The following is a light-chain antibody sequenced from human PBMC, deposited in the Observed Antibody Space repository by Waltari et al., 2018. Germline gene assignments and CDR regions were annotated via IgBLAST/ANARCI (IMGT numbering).Light chain of an antibody. Sequence: DIQMTQSPSSLSVSLGDRVTITCRASHSISIYLTWYQQKPGEAPKLLIYGASSLQSGVPSRFSGSGSGTDFSLIISSLQPEDSATYYCQQSYNSPRTFGQGTKLEIK. CDR2: GAS. V-gene: IGKV1-39*01. CDR1: HSISIY. CDR3: QQSYNSPRT. J-gene: IGKJ2*01.